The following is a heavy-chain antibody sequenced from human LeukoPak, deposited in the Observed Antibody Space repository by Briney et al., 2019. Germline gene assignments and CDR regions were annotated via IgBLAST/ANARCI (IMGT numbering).Heavy chain of an antibody. Sequence: AGESLRLSCAASGFTFSSYSMNWVRQAPGKGLEWVSFISSSSSYIYYADSVTGRFTISRDNAKNSLYLQMNSLRAEDTAVYYCATVVDGYNLSWGQGTLVTVSS. CDR2: ISSSSSYI. J-gene: IGHJ1*01. CDR1: GFTFSSYS. V-gene: IGHV3-21*01. CDR3: ATVVDGYNLS. D-gene: IGHD5-24*01.